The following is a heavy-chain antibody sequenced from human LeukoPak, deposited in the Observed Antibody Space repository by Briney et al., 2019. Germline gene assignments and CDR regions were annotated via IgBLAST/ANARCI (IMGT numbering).Heavy chain of an antibody. V-gene: IGHV4-59*01. D-gene: IGHD3-22*01. CDR2: LYYSGST. CDR1: GGSISSYY. CDR3: ARSYDSSGYWYGY. J-gene: IGHJ4*02. Sequence: PSETLSLTCTVSGGSISSYYWSWIRQPPGKGLEWIGYLYYSGSTNYNPSLKSRVTISVDTSKNQFSLKLSSVTAADTAVYYCARSYDSSGYWYGYWGQGTLVTVSS.